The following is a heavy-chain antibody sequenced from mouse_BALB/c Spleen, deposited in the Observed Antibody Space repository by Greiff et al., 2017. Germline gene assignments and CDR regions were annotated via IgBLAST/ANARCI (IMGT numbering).Heavy chain of an antibody. D-gene: IGHD1-1*01. CDR2: ISYSGST. V-gene: IGHV3-8*02. CDR1: GDSITSGY. CDR3: ARSDYGSSLYWYFDV. Sequence: EVQLQESGPSLVKPSQTLSLTCSVTGDSITSGYWNWIRKFPGNKLEYMGYISYSGSTYYNPSLKSRISITRDTSKNQYYLQLNSVTTEDTATYYCARSDYGSSLYWYFDVWGAGTTVTVSS. J-gene: IGHJ1*01.